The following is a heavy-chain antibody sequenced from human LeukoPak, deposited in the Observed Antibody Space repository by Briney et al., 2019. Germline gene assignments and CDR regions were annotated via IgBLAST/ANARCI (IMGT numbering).Heavy chain of an antibody. J-gene: IGHJ4*02. CDR3: ARDRDRAEFYFDY. CDR2: IWYDGYNK. V-gene: IGHV3-33*01. Sequence: TGGSLRLFCTASGFTFSDYVMHWVRQAPGKGLEWVAIIWYDGYNKYYADSVRGRFTISRDNSKNTVYVQMNNLRAEDTAVYYCARDRDRAEFYFDYWGQGTLVTVSS. CDR1: GFTFSDYV. D-gene: IGHD1-14*01.